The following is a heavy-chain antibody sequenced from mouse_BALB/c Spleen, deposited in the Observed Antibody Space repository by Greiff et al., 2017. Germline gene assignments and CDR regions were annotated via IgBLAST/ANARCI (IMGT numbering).Heavy chain of an antibody. CDR1: GDSITSGY. CDR2: ISYSGST. D-gene: IGHD1-1*01. Sequence: EVKLMESGPSLVKPSQTLSLTCSVTGDSITSGYWNWIRKFPGNKLEYMGYISYSGSTYYNPSLKSRISITRDTSKNQYYLQLNSVTTEDTATYYCARVRTHYGSSYDYFDYWGQGTTLTVSS. J-gene: IGHJ2*01. V-gene: IGHV3-8*02. CDR3: ARVRTHYGSSYDYFDY.